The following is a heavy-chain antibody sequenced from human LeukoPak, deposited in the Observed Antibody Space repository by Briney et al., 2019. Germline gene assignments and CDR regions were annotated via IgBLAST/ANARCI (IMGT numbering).Heavy chain of an antibody. V-gene: IGHV3-13*01. CDR2: IGPTGDT. Sequence: PGGSLRLSCAASGFTFSSSDMHWVRQATGKGLEWVSAIGPTGDTYYPGSVKGRFTISRENARNSLYLQMNSLRAGDTAVYYCARAVPMARGVNYYDYWGQETLVTVSS. CDR3: ARAVPMARGVNYYDY. CDR1: GFTFSSSD. D-gene: IGHD3-10*01. J-gene: IGHJ4*02.